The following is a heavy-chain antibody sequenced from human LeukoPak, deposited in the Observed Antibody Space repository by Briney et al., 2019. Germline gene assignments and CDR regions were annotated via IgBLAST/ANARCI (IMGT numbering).Heavy chain of an antibody. J-gene: IGHJ3*02. CDR1: GFTFSSYV. CDR2: ISYDGSKE. V-gene: IGHV3-30*04. D-gene: IGHD6-13*01. Sequence: GRSLRLSCAASGFTFSSYVMHWVRQAPGKGLEWVAIISYDGSKEYYADSVKGRFTISRDNAKNSLYLQMNSLRAEDTAVYYCAAGYSSSWDPDAFDIWGQGTMVTVSS. CDR3: AAGYSSSWDPDAFDI.